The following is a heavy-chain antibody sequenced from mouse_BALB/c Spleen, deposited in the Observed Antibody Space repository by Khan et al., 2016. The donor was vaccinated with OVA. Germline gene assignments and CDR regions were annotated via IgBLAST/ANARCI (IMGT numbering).Heavy chain of an antibody. V-gene: IGHV2-6-1*01. CDR3: ARQPYYHYNVMDY. Sequence: QVQLKESGPGLVAPSQSLSITCTISGFSLTNYGVHWVRQPPGKGLEWLGVIWTDGSTTYNSALKSRLTITKDKSKSQVFLKMNSLQTDDTAIYFCARQPYYHYNVMDYWGQGTSGTVSS. J-gene: IGHJ4*01. CDR1: GFSLTNYG. D-gene: IGHD2-4*01. CDR2: IWTDGST.